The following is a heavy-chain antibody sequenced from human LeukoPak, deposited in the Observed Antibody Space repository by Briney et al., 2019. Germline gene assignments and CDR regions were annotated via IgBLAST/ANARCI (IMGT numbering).Heavy chain of an antibody. V-gene: IGHV4-59*08. D-gene: IGHD5-18*01. J-gene: IGHJ3*01. CDR2: IYYSGST. CDR3: AGLQNRIFHYGYDDAFYV. Sequence: PSETLSLTCIVSHGSISRYYWSWIRQPPGKGLEWIGHIYYSGSTEYSPSLKRRVTISVDTSENQVSLKVTSVTAADTAVYYCAGLQNRIFHYGYDDAFYVWGQGTMVTVFS. CDR1: HGSISRYY.